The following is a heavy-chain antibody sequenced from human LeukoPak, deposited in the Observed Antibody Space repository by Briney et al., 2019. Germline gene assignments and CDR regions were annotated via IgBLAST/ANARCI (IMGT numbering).Heavy chain of an antibody. J-gene: IGHJ4*02. Sequence: GGSLRLSCAASGFTFSSYAMHWVRQAPGKGLEWVAVISYDGSNKYYADSVKGRFTISRDNSKNTLYLQMNSLRAEDTAVYYCARAESDSSGYYYPFDYWGQGTLVTVS. CDR1: GFTFSSYA. V-gene: IGHV3-30-3*01. CDR2: ISYDGSNK. CDR3: ARAESDSSGYYYPFDY. D-gene: IGHD3-22*01.